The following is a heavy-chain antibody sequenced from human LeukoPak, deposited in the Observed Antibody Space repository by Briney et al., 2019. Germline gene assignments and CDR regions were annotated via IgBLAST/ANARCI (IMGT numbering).Heavy chain of an antibody. V-gene: IGHV4-59*01. Sequence: PSETLSLTCTVSGGSISSYYWSWIRQPPGKGLEWIGYIYYSGSTNYNPSLKSRVTISVDTSKNQFSLKLSSVTAADTAVYYCARGRSSMVRGYYYHYMDVLGKGTTVTISS. CDR3: ARGRSSMVRGYYYHYMDV. D-gene: IGHD3-10*01. CDR1: GGSISSYY. CDR2: IYYSGST. J-gene: IGHJ6*03.